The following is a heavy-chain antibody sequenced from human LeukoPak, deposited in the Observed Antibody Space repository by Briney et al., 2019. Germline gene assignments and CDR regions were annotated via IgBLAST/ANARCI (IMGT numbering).Heavy chain of an antibody. CDR1: GGSISSYY. CDR2: IYYSGST. V-gene: IGHV4-59*01. D-gene: IGHD1-1*01. CDR3: ARSTGTS. Sequence: SETLSLTCTVSGGSISSYYWSWIRRPPGKGLEWIGYIYYSGSTNYNPSLKSRVTISVDTSKNQFSLKLSSVTAADTAVYYCARSTGTSWGQGTLVTVSS. J-gene: IGHJ5*02.